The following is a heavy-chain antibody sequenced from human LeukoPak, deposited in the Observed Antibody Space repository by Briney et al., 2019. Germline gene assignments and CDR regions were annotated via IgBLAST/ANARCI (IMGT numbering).Heavy chain of an antibody. J-gene: IGHJ4*02. V-gene: IGHV3-74*01. CDR2: IASDGSST. D-gene: IGHD4-23*01. CDR3: ARGRPHGNDY. CDR1: GFTFSSYW. Sequence: GGSLRLFCAASGFTFSSYWMNWVRQAPGKGLVWVSRIASDGSSTTYADSVKGRFSISRDNAKNTLYLQMNSLRVEDTAVYYCARGRPHGNDYWGQGTLVTVSP.